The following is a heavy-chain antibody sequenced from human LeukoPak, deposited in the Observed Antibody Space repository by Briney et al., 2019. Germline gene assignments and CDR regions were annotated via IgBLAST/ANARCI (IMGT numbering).Heavy chain of an antibody. CDR2: IYFGGST. CDR1: GGSISTYY. V-gene: IGHV4-59*01. CDR3: ARGSTVTPYYFDY. D-gene: IGHD4-17*01. Sequence: PSETLSLTCAVSGGSISTYYGTWIRQPPGKGLEWIGYIYFGGSTNYNPSLKSRVTLSVDTSKNQFSLKLSSVSAADTAVYFCARGSTVTPYYFDYWGQGTLVTVSS. J-gene: IGHJ4*02.